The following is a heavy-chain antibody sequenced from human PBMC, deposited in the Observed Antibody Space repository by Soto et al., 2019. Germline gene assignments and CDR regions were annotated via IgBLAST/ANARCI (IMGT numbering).Heavy chain of an antibody. CDR3: ARVRGRLLRFDP. Sequence: QMQLQESGPGLVKPSQTLSLTCTVSGGSISSGDYYWSWIRQPPGKGLEWIGYIYYSGSTNYNPSLNSRVTISVDTSKNQFSLKLSSVTAADTAVYYCARVRGRLLRFDPWGQGTLVTVSS. CDR2: IYYSGST. V-gene: IGHV4-30-4*01. CDR1: GGSISSGDYY. D-gene: IGHD2-15*01. J-gene: IGHJ5*02.